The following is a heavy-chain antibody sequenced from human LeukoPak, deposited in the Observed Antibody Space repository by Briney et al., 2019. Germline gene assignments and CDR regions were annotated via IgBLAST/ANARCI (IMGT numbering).Heavy chain of an antibody. CDR2: ISAYNGNT. D-gene: IGHD3-22*01. CDR1: GYTFTSYG. J-gene: IGHJ4*02. V-gene: IGHV1-18*01. CDR3: AREYDSSGYFFFDY. Sequence: GASVKVSCKASGYTFTSYGISWVRQAPGQGLERMGWISAYNGNTNYAQKLQGRVTMTTDTSTSTAYMELRSLRSDDTAVYYCAREYDSSGYFFFDYWGQGTLVTVSS.